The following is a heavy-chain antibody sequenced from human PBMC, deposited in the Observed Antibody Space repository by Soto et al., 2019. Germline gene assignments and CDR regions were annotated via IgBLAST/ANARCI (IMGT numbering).Heavy chain of an antibody. Sequence: HPGGSLRLSCAASGFIFSTYTMNWVRQAPGKGLEWVSAIGGGDGYTYYADSVKGRFTISRDNSKNILFLQMSALRAEDTALYYCARDDRAAGPLGFWGQGTLVTVSS. D-gene: IGHD6-13*01. CDR1: GFIFSTYT. CDR2: IGGGDGYT. V-gene: IGHV3-23*01. CDR3: ARDDRAAGPLGF. J-gene: IGHJ4*02.